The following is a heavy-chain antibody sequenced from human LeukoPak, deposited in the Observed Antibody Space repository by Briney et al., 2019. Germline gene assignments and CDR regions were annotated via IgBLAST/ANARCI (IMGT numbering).Heavy chain of an antibody. CDR2: TYYRSKWYN. CDR1: GDSVSNNSAA. D-gene: IGHD5-24*01. V-gene: IGHV6-1*01. Sequence: SQTLSLTCAISGDSVSNNSAAWNWIRQSPSRGLEWLGRTYYRSKWYNDYAVSVKSRITINPDTSKNQFSLQLNSVTPEDTAVYYCARDQIEMATIMGYYYGMDVWGQGTTVTVSS. CDR3: ARDQIEMATIMGYYYGMDV. J-gene: IGHJ6*02.